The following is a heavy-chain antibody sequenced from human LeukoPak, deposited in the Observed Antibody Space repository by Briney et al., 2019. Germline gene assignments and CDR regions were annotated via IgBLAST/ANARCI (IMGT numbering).Heavy chain of an antibody. Sequence: RGSLRLSCAASGFTFSSYGMHWVRQAPGKGLEWVAVISYDGSNKYYADSVKGRFTISRDNSKNTLYLQMNSLRSEDTAVYYCAKPLPGVSSDYFDYWGQGALVTVSS. CDR1: GFTFSSYG. V-gene: IGHV3-30*18. D-gene: IGHD7-27*01. CDR3: AKPLPGVSSDYFDY. CDR2: ISYDGSNK. J-gene: IGHJ4*02.